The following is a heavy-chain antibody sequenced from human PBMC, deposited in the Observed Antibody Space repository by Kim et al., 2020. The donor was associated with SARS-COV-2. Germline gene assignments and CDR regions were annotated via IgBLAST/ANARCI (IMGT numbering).Heavy chain of an antibody. CDR3: ARQTNSYGLYNWFDP. Sequence: PSLKSRVTISVDTSKNTFSLKLSSVTAADTAVYYCARQTNSYGLYNWFDPWGQGTLVTVSS. D-gene: IGHD5-18*01. J-gene: IGHJ5*02. V-gene: IGHV4-39*01.